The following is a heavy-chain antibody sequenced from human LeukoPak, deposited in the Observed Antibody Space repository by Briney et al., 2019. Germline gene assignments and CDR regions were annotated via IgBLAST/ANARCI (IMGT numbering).Heavy chain of an antibody. V-gene: IGHV3-48*03. Sequence: GGSLRLSCEPSGFTFTTNGMNWVRQAPGKGLEWVSYISSSGSTIYYADSVKGRFTISRDNAKNSLYLQMNSLRAEDTAVYYCARNKQQLVRYFDYWGQGTLVTVSS. J-gene: IGHJ4*02. CDR1: GFTFTTNG. CDR3: ARNKQQLVRYFDY. CDR2: ISSSGSTI. D-gene: IGHD6-13*01.